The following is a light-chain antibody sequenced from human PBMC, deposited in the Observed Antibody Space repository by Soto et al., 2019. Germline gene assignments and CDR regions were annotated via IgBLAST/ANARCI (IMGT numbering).Light chain of an antibody. J-gene: IGKJ1*01. CDR3: QQYGSSPSWT. CDR2: HAS. Sequence: IQMTQSTSSLSAAVGDRVTIACRASQSISNWLAWYHQKPGTAPKLLIYHASTLESGVPSRFSGSGPGTEFTLTISRLEPEDFAVYYCQQYGSSPSWTFGQGTKVDIK. V-gene: IGKV1-5*01. CDR1: QSISNW.